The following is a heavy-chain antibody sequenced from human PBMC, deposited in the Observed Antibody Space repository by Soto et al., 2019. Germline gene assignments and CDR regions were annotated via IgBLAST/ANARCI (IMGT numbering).Heavy chain of an antibody. Sequence: GASVKVSYKASGFDFGSFGIQFLRQTRGRGLEWIGWIVVASGRTNYARQFQGRVAFSRDMSSTTAYMDLYDLKSDDTAVYFCSADHPHTAIGGPVWGQGTTVTGS. CDR3: SADHPHTAIGGPV. CDR2: IVVASGRT. V-gene: IGHV1-58*02. CDR1: GFDFGSFG. J-gene: IGHJ6*02.